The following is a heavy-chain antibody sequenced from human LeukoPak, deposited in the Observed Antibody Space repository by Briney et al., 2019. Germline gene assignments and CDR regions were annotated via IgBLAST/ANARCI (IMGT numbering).Heavy chain of an antibody. J-gene: IGHJ6*03. CDR1: GASISSGSHY. Sequence: SQTLSLTCTVSGASISSGSHYWNWIRQPAGKGLEWIGRIYTSGSTNYNPSPKRRVTVSLDTSKNQFSLKLSSVTAADTAVYYCASRTPDDYYYYMDVWGKGTTVTVSS. D-gene: IGHD2-2*01. V-gene: IGHV4-61*02. CDR2: IYTSGST. CDR3: ASRTPDDYYYYMDV.